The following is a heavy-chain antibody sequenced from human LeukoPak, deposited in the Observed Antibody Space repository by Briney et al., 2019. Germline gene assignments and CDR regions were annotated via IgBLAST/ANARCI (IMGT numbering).Heavy chain of an antibody. CDR2: ISWNSDSI. V-gene: IGHV3-9*01. Sequence: GGSLRLSCAASGFTFDDYAMYWVRQAPGKGLEWVSGISWNSDSISYADSVKGRFTISRDNAKNSLYLQMNSLSAEDTALYYCAKAHFYDYSNSNNWFDPWGQGTLVTVSS. CDR3: AKAHFYDYSNSNNWFDP. D-gene: IGHD4-11*01. J-gene: IGHJ5*02. CDR1: GFTFDDYA.